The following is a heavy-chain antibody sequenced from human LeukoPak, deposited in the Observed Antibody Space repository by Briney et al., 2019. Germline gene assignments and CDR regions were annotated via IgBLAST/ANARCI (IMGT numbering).Heavy chain of an antibody. Sequence: PGGSLRLSCAASGFTFSTYWMTWVRQAPGKGLEWVANIKLDGSDKYYVDSVKGRFTISRDNAKSSLYLQMNSLRAEDTAVYYCARDQFARYLASFDFWGQGTLVTVSS. CDR1: GFTFSTYW. CDR2: IKLDGSDK. CDR3: ARDQFARYLASFDF. V-gene: IGHV3-7*01. D-gene: IGHD5-12*01. J-gene: IGHJ4*02.